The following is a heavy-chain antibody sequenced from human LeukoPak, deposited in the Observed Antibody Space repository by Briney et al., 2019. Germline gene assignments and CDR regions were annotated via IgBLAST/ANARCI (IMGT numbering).Heavy chain of an antibody. CDR3: ARSITMVRGVMAFTFDY. Sequence: PSETLSLTCTVCGGSISSGGYYWSWIRQHPGKGLEWIGYIYYSGSTYYNPSLKSRVTISVDTSKNQFSLKLSSVTAADTAVYYCARSITMVRGVMAFTFDYWGQGTLVTVSS. CDR2: IYYSGST. D-gene: IGHD3-10*01. V-gene: IGHV4-31*03. J-gene: IGHJ4*02. CDR1: GGSISSGGYY.